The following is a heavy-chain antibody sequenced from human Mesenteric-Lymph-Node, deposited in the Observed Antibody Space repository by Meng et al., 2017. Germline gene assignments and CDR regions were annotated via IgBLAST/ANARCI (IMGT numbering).Heavy chain of an antibody. CDR2: INPNSGGT. V-gene: IGHV1-2*06. CDR3: ARGDVAGYNSGWFGY. CDR1: GYTFTGYY. Sequence: ASVKVSCKASGYTFTGYYMHWVRQAPGQGLEWIGRINPNSGGTNYAQKFQGRVTMTRDTSISTAYMELSRLRSDDTAVYYCARGDVAGYNSGWFGYWGQGTLVTVSS. D-gene: IGHD6-19*01. J-gene: IGHJ5*01.